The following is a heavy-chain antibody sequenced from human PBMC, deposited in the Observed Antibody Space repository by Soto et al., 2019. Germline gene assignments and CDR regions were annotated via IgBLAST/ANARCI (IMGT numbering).Heavy chain of an antibody. V-gene: IGHV3-30*18. Sequence: LRLSCAASGLIFSSYAMHWVRQAPGKGLEWVAVVSSDGSEKYYGDSVKGRFTISRDNSKNTVYLQMNSLRPEDTAVYFCAKDGSTSFDYWGQGTLVTVSS. J-gene: IGHJ4*02. D-gene: IGHD1-26*01. CDR3: AKDGSTSFDY. CDR2: VSSDGSEK. CDR1: GLIFSSYA.